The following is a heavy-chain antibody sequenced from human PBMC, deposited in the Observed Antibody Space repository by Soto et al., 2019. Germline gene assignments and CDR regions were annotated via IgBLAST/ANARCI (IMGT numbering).Heavy chain of an antibody. CDR1: GYTFTSYG. V-gene: IGHV1-18*01. D-gene: IGHD5-18*01. J-gene: IGHJ6*02. CDR3: ARAYSMWDTAMDDYYYYGMDG. Sequence: ASVKVSCKASGYTFTSYGISWVRQAPGQGLEWMGWISAYNGNTNYAQKLQGRVTMTTDTSTSTAYMELRSLRSDDTAVYYCARAYSMWDTAMDDYYYYGMDGWGQGTTVTVS. CDR2: ISAYNGNT.